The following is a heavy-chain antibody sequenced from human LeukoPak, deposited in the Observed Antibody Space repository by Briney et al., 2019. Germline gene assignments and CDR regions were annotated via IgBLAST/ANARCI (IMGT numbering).Heavy chain of an antibody. D-gene: IGHD4-11*01. CDR1: GFTFNTYG. V-gene: IGHV3-33*01. CDR3: ASSPDYSNYSLVY. J-gene: IGHJ4*02. CDR2: IWYDGSNK. Sequence: GGPLRLSCAASGFTFNTYGMHWVRQAPGKGLEWVAVIWYDGSNKYYIDSVKGRFTISRDNSKNTLYLQMNSLRAEDTAVYFCASSPDYSNYSLVYWGQGTLVTVSS.